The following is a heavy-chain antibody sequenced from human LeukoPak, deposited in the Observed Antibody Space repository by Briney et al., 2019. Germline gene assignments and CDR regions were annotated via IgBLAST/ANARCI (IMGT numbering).Heavy chain of an antibody. J-gene: IGHJ4*02. V-gene: IGHV1-46*01. CDR1: GHTFTSYY. Sequence: ASVKVSCKASGHTFTSYYMHWVRQAPGQGLEWMGIINPSGGSTSYAQKFQGRVTMTRDTSTSIVYMELSSLRSEDTAVYYCAILTHDYDQIDYWGQGTLVTVSS. D-gene: IGHD4-17*01. CDR2: INPSGGST. CDR3: AILTHDYDQIDY.